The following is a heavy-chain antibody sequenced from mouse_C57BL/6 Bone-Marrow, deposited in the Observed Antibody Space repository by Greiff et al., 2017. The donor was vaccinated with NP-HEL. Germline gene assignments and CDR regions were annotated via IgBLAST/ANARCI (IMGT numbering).Heavy chain of an antibody. D-gene: IGHD1-1*01. CDR2: IHPNSGST. V-gene: IGHV1-64*01. Sequence: QVQLQQPGAELVKPGASVKLSCKASGYTFTSYWMHWVKQRPGQGLAWIGMIHPNSGSTNYNEKFKSKATLTVDKSSSTAYMQLSSLTSEDSAVYYCARRGIYYYGSSPFAYWGQGTLVTVSA. CDR1: GYTFTSYW. CDR3: ARRGIYYYGSSPFAY. J-gene: IGHJ3*01.